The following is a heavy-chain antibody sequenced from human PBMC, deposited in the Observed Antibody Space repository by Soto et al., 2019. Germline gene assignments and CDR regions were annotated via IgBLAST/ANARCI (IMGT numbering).Heavy chain of an antibody. J-gene: IGHJ6*02. CDR1: GFTFSSYW. CDR3: ERDYVYLPGYSSSWYTDYYYGMDV. Sequence: GGSLRLSCAASGFTFSSYWISWVRQAPGKGLEWVANIKQDGSEKYYVDSVKGRFTISRDNAKNSLYLQMNSLRAEDTAVYYCERDYVYLPGYSSSWYTDYYYGMDVWGQGCTVAVAS. V-gene: IGHV3-7*01. D-gene: IGHD6-13*01. CDR2: IKQDGSEK.